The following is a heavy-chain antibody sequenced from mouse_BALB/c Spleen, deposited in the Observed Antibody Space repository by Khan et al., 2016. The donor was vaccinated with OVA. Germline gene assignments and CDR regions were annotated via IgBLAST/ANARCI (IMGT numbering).Heavy chain of an antibody. Sequence: VQLQQPGAALVRPGTSVKVSCKASGYAFTDYLIEWLKQRPGQGLEWIGVINPGSGGTHYNEEFMDRATLTADQPSSTAYMMLSSLTSDDSAVDFCPRSGYGFGAYWGPGTLVTVSA. J-gene: IGHJ3*01. V-gene: IGHV1-54*01. D-gene: IGHD3-2*02. CDR2: INPGSGGT. CDR1: GYAFTDYL. CDR3: PRSGYGFGAY.